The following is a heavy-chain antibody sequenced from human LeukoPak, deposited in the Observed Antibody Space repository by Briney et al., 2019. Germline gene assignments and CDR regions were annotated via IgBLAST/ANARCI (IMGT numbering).Heavy chain of an antibody. V-gene: IGHV3-23*01. CDR3: AKSDYDDSSGHPSSFEY. J-gene: IGHJ4*02. CDR2: VSGSGGTT. D-gene: IGHD3-22*01. Sequence: GGSLRLSCAASGFPFSSYDMSWVRQAPGRALEWASPVSGSGGTTYYADSVKRRFTISRDNSKNTLYLQMNSLRAEDTAVYYCAKSDYDDSSGHPSSFEYWGQGTLVTVSS. CDR1: GFPFSSYD.